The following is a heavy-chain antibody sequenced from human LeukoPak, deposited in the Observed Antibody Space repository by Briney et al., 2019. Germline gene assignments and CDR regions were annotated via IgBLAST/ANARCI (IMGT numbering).Heavy chain of an antibody. CDR3: AKDRYYGDLDY. Sequence: GRSLRLSCAASGFTFSSYAMHWVRQAPGKGLEWVAVISYDGSNKYYADSVKGRFTISRDNSKNTLYLQMNCLRAEDTAVYYCAKDRYYGDLDYWGQGTLVTVSS. CDR1: GFTFSSYA. V-gene: IGHV3-30-3*01. J-gene: IGHJ4*02. D-gene: IGHD4-17*01. CDR2: ISYDGSNK.